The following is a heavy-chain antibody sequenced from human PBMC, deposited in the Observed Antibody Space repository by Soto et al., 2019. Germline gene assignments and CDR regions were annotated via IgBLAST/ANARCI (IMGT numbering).Heavy chain of an antibody. D-gene: IGHD3-16*02. J-gene: IGHJ3*02. CDR3: ARLYGLDAFDI. CDR1: GGSISSYY. Sequence: SETLSLTCTVSGGSISSYYWSWIRQPPGKGLEWIGYIYYSGSTNYNPSLKGRVTISVDTSKNQFSLKLSSVTAADTAVYYCARLYGLDAFDIWGQGTMVTVSS. V-gene: IGHV4-59*08. CDR2: IYYSGST.